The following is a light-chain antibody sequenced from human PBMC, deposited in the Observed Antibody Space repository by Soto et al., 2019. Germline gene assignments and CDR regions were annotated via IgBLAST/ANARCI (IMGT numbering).Light chain of an antibody. J-gene: IGLJ3*02. CDR3: SSYTSSGTHWV. CDR1: NSDIGTYNY. V-gene: IGLV2-14*01. CDR2: EVS. Sequence: QSVLTQPASVSGSPGQSITISCTGSNSDIGTYNYLSWYQQHPGKAPKLMIYEVSDRPSGISNRFSGSKSGNTASLTISGLQAEDEADYYCSSYTSSGTHWVFGGGTKLTVL.